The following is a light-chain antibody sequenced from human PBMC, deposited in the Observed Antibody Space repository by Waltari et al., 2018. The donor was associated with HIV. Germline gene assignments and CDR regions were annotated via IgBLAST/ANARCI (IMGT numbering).Light chain of an antibody. Sequence: QSALTQPPSASGSPGQSVTISCTGTSSDIGNSEYVSWYQQHPGKAPRLIIYEVFKRPSGVPDRFFGSKSDSHNTASLTVSGLQAEDEADYYCSSYGGSDNLIFGGGTRLTVL. V-gene: IGLV2-8*01. CDR3: SSYGGSDNLI. CDR2: EVF. CDR1: SSDIGNSEY. J-gene: IGLJ2*01.